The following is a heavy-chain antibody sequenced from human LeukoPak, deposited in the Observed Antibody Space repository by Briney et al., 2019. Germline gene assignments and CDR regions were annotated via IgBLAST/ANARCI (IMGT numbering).Heavy chain of an antibody. J-gene: IGHJ4*02. Sequence: SETLSLTCTVSGGSISGYYWSWIRQPAGKGLEWLGRIYSSGSTNYNPSLKSRVTMSVVTSKNLFSLKLSSVTAADTAVYYCARDPRPLARLFDYWGQGTLVTVSS. CDR3: ARDPRPLARLFDY. V-gene: IGHV4-4*07. CDR2: IYSSGST. D-gene: IGHD6-6*01. CDR1: GGSISGYY.